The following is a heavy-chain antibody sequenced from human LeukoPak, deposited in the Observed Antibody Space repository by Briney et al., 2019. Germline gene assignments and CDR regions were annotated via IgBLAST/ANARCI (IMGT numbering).Heavy chain of an antibody. CDR3: ARGKGARRWLQPYYYYYYMDV. CDR1: GGSISSYY. Sequence: SETLSLTCTVSGGSISSYYWSWIRQPAGKGLEWIGRIYTSGSTNYNPSLKSRVTMSVDTSKNQFSLKLSSVTAADTAVYYCARGKGARRWLQPYYYYYYMDVWGKGTTVTISS. V-gene: IGHV4-4*07. CDR2: IYTSGST. D-gene: IGHD5-24*01. J-gene: IGHJ6*03.